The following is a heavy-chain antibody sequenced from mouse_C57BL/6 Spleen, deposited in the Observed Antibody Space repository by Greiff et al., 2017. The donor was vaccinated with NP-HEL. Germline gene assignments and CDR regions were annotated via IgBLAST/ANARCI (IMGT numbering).Heavy chain of an antibody. V-gene: IGHV5-17*01. CDR1: GFTFSDYG. Sequence: EVQLVESGGGLVKPGGSLKLSCAASGFTFSDYGMHWVRQAPEKGLEWVAYISSGSSTIYYADTVKGRFTISRDNAKNTLFLQMTSRGSEDTAMYCGARDCTAGGADYAMDYWGQGTSVTVSS. CDR2: ISSGSSTI. J-gene: IGHJ4*01. CDR3: ARDCTAGGADYAMDY.